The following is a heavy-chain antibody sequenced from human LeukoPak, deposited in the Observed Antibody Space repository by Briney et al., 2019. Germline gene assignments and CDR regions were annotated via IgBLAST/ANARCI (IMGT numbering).Heavy chain of an antibody. CDR3: ARRLSYYGSGSYYPYNWFDP. CDR1: GGTFSSYA. J-gene: IGHJ5*02. CDR2: IIPIFGTA. Sequence: ASVKVSCKASGGTFSSYAISWVRQAPGQGLEWMGGIIPIFGTANYAQKFQGRVTITADESTSTAYMELSSLRSEDTAVYYCARRLSYYGSGSYYPYNWFDPWGQGTLVTVSS. D-gene: IGHD3-10*01. V-gene: IGHV1-69*13.